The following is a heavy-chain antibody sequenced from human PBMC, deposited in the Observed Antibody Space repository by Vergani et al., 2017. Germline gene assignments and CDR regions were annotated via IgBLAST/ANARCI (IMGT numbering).Heavy chain of an antibody. D-gene: IGHD3-3*01. CDR1: GYSIRSGYY. Sequence: QVQLQESGPGLVKPSETLSLTCAVSGYSIRSGYYWGWIRQPPGKGLEWIGSIYHSGSTYYNPSLKSRVTISVDTSKNQFSLKLSSVTAADTAVYYCARDLGITIFGVVSQAWFDPWGQGTLVTVSS. J-gene: IGHJ5*02. CDR3: ARDLGITIFGVVSQAWFDP. V-gene: IGHV4-38-2*02. CDR2: IYHSGST.